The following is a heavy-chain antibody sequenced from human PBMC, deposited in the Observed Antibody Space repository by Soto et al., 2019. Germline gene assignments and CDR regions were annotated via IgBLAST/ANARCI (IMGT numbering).Heavy chain of an antibody. V-gene: IGHV1-69*02. CDR3: ARADYGSDPYFDY. CDR2: IIPILGIA. CDR1: GGTFSSYT. J-gene: IGHJ4*02. Sequence: QVQLVQSGAEVKKPGSSVKVSCKASGGTFSSYTISWVRQAPGQGLEWMGRIIPILGIANYAQKFRGRVTITADKSTSTAYMELSSLRSEDTAVYYCARADYGSDPYFDYWGQGTLVTVSS. D-gene: IGHD3-10*01.